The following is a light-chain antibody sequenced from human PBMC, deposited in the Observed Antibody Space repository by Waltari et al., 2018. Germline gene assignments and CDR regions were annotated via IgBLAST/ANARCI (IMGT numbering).Light chain of an antibody. V-gene: IGKV4-1*01. CDR3: QQYYSIPLT. CDR1: QSVLYSANNKDY. CDR2: WAS. J-gene: IGKJ4*01. Sequence: DIVMTQSPDSLAVSLGERATINCKSSQSVLYSANNKDYLAWYQQKPGQPAKLLIYWASTREFGVPDRFSGSASGTDFTLTISSLQAEDVAVYYCQQYYSIPLTFGGGTKVEIK.